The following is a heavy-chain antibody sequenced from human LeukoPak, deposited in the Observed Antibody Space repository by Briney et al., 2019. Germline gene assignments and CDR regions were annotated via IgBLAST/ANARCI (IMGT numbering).Heavy chain of an antibody. CDR1: GYTFTGYY. J-gene: IGHJ6*02. CDR2: INPKSGGT. D-gene: IGHD2-2*01. Sequence: GASVKVSCKASGYTFTGYYIHWVRQAPGQGLEWMGWINPKSGGTEYAQRFQGRVTMTRDTSISTAYMELSRLRSDDTAVYYCARDHCSANSCYEDYYNGLDVWGQGTTVTVSS. V-gene: IGHV1-2*02. CDR3: ARDHCSANSCYEDYYNGLDV.